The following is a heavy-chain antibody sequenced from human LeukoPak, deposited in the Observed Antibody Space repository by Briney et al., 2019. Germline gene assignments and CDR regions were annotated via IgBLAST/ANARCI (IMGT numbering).Heavy chain of an antibody. CDR1: GFTFSSYE. V-gene: IGHV3-48*03. D-gene: IGHD1-7*01. CDR2: ISSSGSTI. CDR3: ASEGELELKGGDYYYGMDV. Sequence: GGSLRLSCAASGFTFSSYEMNWVRQAPGKGLEWVSYISSSGSTIYYADSVKGRFTISRDNAKNSLYLQMNSLRAEDTAVYYCASEGELELKGGDYYYGMDVWGQGTTVTVSS. J-gene: IGHJ6*02.